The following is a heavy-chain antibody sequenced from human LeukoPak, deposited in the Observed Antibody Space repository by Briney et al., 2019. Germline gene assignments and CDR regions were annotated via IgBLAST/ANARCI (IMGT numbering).Heavy chain of an antibody. CDR1: GGSFSGYY. Sequence: SETLSLTCAVYGGSFSGYYWSWIRQPPGKGLEWIGEINHSGSTNYNPSLKGRVTISVDTSKNQFSLKLSSVTAADAAVYYCARGYSHSSWFDPWGQGTLVTVSS. CDR3: ARGYSHSSWFDP. V-gene: IGHV4-34*01. CDR2: INHSGST. D-gene: IGHD6-13*01. J-gene: IGHJ5*02.